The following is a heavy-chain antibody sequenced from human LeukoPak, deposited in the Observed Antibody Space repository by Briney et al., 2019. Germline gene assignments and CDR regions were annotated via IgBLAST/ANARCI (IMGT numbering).Heavy chain of an antibody. J-gene: IGHJ4*02. CDR2: IIPIFGTA. D-gene: IGHD1-14*01. Sequence: SVKVSCKASGGTFSSYAINWVRQAPGQGLEWMGGIIPIFGTANYAQKFQGRVTITADKSTSTAYMELSSLRSEDTALYYCAKPAKTDYADYWGQGTLVTVSS. CDR1: GGTFSSYA. V-gene: IGHV1-69*06. CDR3: AKPAKTDYADY.